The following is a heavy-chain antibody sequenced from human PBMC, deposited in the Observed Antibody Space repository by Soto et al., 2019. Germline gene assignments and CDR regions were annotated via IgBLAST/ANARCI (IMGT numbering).Heavy chain of an antibody. CDR1: GGSFTGYY. J-gene: IGHJ4*02. CDR3: ARGQEGVVATH. Sequence: QVQLQQWGAGLLKPSETLSLTCAVNGGSFTGYYWSWVRQPPGKGLEWIGEIKDGGSTNYSPSLRSRVTIPADTSKKQFSLKVTSVTAADTAVYYCARGQEGVVATHWDQGTLVTVSS. V-gene: IGHV4-34*01. CDR2: IKDGGST. D-gene: IGHD2-15*01.